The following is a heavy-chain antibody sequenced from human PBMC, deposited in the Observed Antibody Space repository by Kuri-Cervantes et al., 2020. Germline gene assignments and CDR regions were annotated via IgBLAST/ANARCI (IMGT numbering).Heavy chain of an antibody. V-gene: IGHV4-59*01. CDR2: IYYSGST. D-gene: IGHD5-18*01. J-gene: IGHJ4*02. CDR3: ARVVGQLSPWYYFDY. CDR1: GGSISSSY. Sequence: SETLSLTCTVSGGSISSSYWSWIRQPPGKGLEWIGYIYYSGSTNYNPSLKSRVTISVDTSKNQFSLKLSSVTAADTAVYYCARVVGQLSPWYYFDYWGQGTLVTVSS.